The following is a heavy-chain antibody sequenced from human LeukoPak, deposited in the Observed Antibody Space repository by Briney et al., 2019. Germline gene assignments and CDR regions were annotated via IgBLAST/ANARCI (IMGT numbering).Heavy chain of an antibody. V-gene: IGHV3-74*01. J-gene: IGHJ3*01. CDR2: INTDGSNT. CDR1: GFTFSSYW. D-gene: IGHD5-12*01. CDR3: ARDGYRTSQGAFDL. Sequence: GGPLILSCAASGFTFSSYWMHWVRQAPGKGLVWISRINTDGSNTRYEDTVKGRFTISRDNAKNTLYLQMNSLRAEDTAVYYCARDGYRTSQGAFDLWSQGTMVTVSS.